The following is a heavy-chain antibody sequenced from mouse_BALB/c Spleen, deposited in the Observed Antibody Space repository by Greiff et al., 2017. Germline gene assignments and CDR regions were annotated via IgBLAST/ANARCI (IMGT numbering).Heavy chain of an antibody. J-gene: IGHJ2*01. Sequence: EVQLQQSGAELVKPGASVKLSCTASGFNIKDYYMHWVKQRPEQGLEWIGWIDPENGDTEYAPKFQGKATMTADTSSNTAYLQLSSLTSEDTAVYYCKTTVVARGYWGQGTTLTVSS. V-gene: IGHV14-4*02. CDR1: GFNIKDYY. D-gene: IGHD1-1*01. CDR2: IDPENGDT. CDR3: KTTVVARGY.